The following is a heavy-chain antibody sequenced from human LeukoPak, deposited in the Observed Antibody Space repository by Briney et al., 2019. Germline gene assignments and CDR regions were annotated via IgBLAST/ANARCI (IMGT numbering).Heavy chain of an antibody. D-gene: IGHD3-3*01. CDR3: ARDRSYDFWSGYFDY. CDR1: GGTFSSYA. Sequence: ASVKVSCKASGGTFSSYAISWVRQAPGQGLEWMGGIIPIFGTATYAQKFQGRVTITADESTSTAYMELSSLRSDDTAVYYCARDRSYDFWSGYFDYWGQGTLVTVSS. J-gene: IGHJ4*02. V-gene: IGHV1-69*01. CDR2: IIPIFGTA.